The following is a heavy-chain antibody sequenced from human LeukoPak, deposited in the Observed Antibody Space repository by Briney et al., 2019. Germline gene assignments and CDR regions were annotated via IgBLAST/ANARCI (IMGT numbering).Heavy chain of an antibody. CDR3: ARLSGPAAGLFFDL. V-gene: IGHV4-38-2*02. Sequence: SETLSLTCTVSGYSISSGYYWGWIRQPPGKGLEWIGSIYHSGSTYYNPSLRSRVTISVDTSKNQFSLKVSSVTAADTAVYYCARLSGPAAGLFFDLWGRGTPVTVSS. CDR1: GYSISSGYY. J-gene: IGHJ2*01. D-gene: IGHD6-13*01. CDR2: IYHSGST.